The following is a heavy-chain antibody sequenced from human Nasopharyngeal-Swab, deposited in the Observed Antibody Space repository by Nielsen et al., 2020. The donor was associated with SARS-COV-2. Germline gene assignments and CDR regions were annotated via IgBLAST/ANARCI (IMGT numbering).Heavy chain of an antibody. J-gene: IGHJ3*02. V-gene: IGHV3-11*04. CDR2: ISGSGGST. D-gene: IGHD3-10*01. CDR1: GFTFSDYY. CDR3: ARRVRFRELKNDAFDI. Sequence: GGSLRLSCAASGFTFSDYYMSWIRQAPGKGLEWVSAISGSGGSTYYADSVKGRFTISRDNAKNSLYLQMNSLRAEDTAVYYCARRVRFRELKNDAFDIWGQGTMVTVSS.